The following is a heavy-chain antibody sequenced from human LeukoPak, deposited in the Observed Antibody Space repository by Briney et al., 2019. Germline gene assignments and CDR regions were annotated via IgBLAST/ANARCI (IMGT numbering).Heavy chain of an antibody. CDR2: IHPEGNEK. D-gene: IGHD3-3*01. V-gene: IGHV3-7*03. CDR3: ATVARITIFGVVIINYFDY. J-gene: IGHJ4*02. CDR1: GFTFSNFW. Sequence: GGSLRLSCAVSGFTFSNFWMSWVRQAPGRGLEWVANIHPEGNEKYHVESVKGRFTISRDNAKNSLFLQMNGLRVEDTAVYYCATVARITIFGVVIINYFDYWGQGTLVTVSS.